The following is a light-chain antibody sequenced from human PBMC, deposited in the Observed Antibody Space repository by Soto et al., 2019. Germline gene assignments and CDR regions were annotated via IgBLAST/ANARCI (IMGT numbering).Light chain of an antibody. CDR2: AAS. CDR1: QGISSY. J-gene: IGKJ4*02. V-gene: IGKV1-9*01. CDR3: QQLNSYLSLT. Sequence: DIQLTQSPSFLSASVGDRVTITCRASQGISSYLAWYQRKPGKAPKLLIYAASTLQSGVPSRFSGSGSGTEFTLTISSLQPEDVAHYYCQQLNSYLSLTFGGGTKVEIK.